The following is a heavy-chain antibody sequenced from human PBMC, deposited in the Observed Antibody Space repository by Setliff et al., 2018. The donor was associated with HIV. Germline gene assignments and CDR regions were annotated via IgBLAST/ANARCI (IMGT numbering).Heavy chain of an antibody. Sequence: GASVKVSCKASGYTFTSYGISWVRQAPGQGLEWMGGSIPLFGTVKYAQKFQGRVTITTDELMTTAYMELSSLRSEDTAQYYCARGPLYGYDRGYFDYWGQGTLVTVSS. D-gene: IGHD5-12*01. V-gene: IGHV1-69*05. CDR3: ARGPLYGYDRGYFDY. CDR2: SIPLFGTV. J-gene: IGHJ4*02. CDR1: GYTFTSYG.